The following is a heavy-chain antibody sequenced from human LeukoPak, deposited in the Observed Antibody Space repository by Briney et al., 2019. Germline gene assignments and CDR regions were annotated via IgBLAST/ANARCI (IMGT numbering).Heavy chain of an antibody. Sequence: GGSLRLSCAASGFTFSDYYMSWIRQAPGKGLEWVSDISSSGSTIYYAESVKGRFTISRDNAKNSLYLQMNSLRAEDTAVYYCARYYDSSGYYYGGAPDEFFQHWGQGTLVTVSS. V-gene: IGHV3-11*01. CDR1: GFTFSDYY. D-gene: IGHD3-22*01. J-gene: IGHJ1*01. CDR3: ARYYDSSGYYYGGAPDEFFQH. CDR2: ISSSGSTI.